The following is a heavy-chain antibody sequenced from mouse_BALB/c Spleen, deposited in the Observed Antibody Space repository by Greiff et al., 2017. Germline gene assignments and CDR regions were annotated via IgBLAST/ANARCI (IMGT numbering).Heavy chain of an antibody. CDR2: INPYNDGT. CDR1: GYTFTSYV. CDR3: ARSGYYGSSWYFYV. J-gene: IGHJ1*01. Sequence: EVKLMESGPELVKPGASVKMSCKASGYTFTSYVMHWVKQKPGQGLEWIGYINPYNDGTKYNEKFKGKATLTSDKSSSTAYMELSSLTSEDSAVYYCARSGYYGSSWYFYVWGAGTTVTVSS. V-gene: IGHV1-14*01. D-gene: IGHD1-1*01.